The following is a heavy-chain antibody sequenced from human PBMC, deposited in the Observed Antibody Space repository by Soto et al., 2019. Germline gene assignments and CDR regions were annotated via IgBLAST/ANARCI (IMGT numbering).Heavy chain of an antibody. CDR1: GFSVSTNW. CDR3: ARGPTGWYGFDY. V-gene: IGHV3-74*01. J-gene: IGHJ4*02. D-gene: IGHD6-19*01. Sequence: EMQLVESGGVLVQPGGSLRLSCAASGFSVSTNWMHWVRQVPGKGLVWVSRLSRDGSSANYADSVKGRFTISRDNAKNTLYLQMNSLTAEDTAIYYCARGPTGWYGFDYWGQGTLVTVSS. CDR2: LSRDGSSA.